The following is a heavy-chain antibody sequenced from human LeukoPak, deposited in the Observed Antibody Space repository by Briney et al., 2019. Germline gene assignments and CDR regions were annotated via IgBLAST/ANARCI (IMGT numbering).Heavy chain of an antibody. J-gene: IGHJ4*02. V-gene: IGHV5-51*01. Sequence: GESLKISCKGSGYSFTSYWIGWVRQMPAKGLEWMGTIYPGDSDTRYSPSFQGQVTISADKSVTTAYLQWRSLKASDTAIYFCARRPRYSTGWYGDSWGQGTLVTVSS. CDR3: ARRPRYSTGWYGDS. CDR2: IYPGDSDT. D-gene: IGHD6-19*01. CDR1: GYSFTSYW.